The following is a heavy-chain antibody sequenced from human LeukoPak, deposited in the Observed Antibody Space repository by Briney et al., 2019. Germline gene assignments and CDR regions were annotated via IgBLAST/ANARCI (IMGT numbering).Heavy chain of an antibody. D-gene: IGHD2-15*01. V-gene: IGHV3-7*01. CDR2: IKQDGSEK. J-gene: IGHJ3*02. CDR1: GFTFSSYW. CDR3: ATRRWWGDLPPDAFDI. Sequence: PGGSLRLSCAASGFTFSSYWMSWVRQAPGKGLEWVANIKQDGSEKYYVDSVKGRFTISRDNAKNSLYLQMNSLRAEDTAVYYCATRRWWGDLPPDAFDIWGQGTMVTVSS.